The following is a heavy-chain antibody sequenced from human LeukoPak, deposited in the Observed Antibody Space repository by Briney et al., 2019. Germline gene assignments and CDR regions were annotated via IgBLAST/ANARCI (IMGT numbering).Heavy chain of an antibody. V-gene: IGHV3-21*01. CDR3: ARDGVTVTYYYYMDV. CDR1: GFTFSTYS. Sequence: PGGSLRLSCAASGFTFSTYSMNWLRLAPGKGLEWVSSISPDSNYKYYVDSVKGRFTISRDNAKNSLYLQMNSLRAEDTAVFYCARDGVTVTYYYYMDVWGKGTTVTVSS. D-gene: IGHD4-11*01. CDR2: ISPDSNYK. J-gene: IGHJ6*03.